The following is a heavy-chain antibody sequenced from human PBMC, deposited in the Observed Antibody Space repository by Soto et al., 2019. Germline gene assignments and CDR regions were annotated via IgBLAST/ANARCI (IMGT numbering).Heavy chain of an antibody. CDR1: GGTFSSYA. Sequence: SVKVSCKASGGTFSSYAISWVRQAPGQGLEWMGGIIPIFGTANYAQKFQGRVTITADESTSTAYMELSSLRSEDTAVYYCARADIAAAAVGYYGMDVWGQGTTVTVSS. J-gene: IGHJ6*02. D-gene: IGHD6-13*01. CDR3: ARADIAAAAVGYYGMDV. CDR2: IIPIFGTA. V-gene: IGHV1-69*13.